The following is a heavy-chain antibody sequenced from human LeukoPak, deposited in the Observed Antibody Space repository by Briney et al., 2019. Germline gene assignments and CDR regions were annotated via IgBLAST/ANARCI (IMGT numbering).Heavy chain of an antibody. CDR3: ARVDLLGYDH. Sequence: GGSLRLSCAASGFTFSSYAMHWVRQAPGKGLEYVSAISSNGGSTLYANSVKGRFTISRDNSKNTLYLQMGSLRAEDMAVYYCARVDLLGYDHWGQGTLVTVSS. CDR2: ISSNGGST. J-gene: IGHJ4*02. CDR1: GFTFSSYA. D-gene: IGHD1-26*01. V-gene: IGHV3-64*01.